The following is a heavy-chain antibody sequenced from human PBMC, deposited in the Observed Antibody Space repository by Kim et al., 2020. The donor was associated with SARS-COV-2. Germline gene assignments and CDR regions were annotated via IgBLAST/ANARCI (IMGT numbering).Heavy chain of an antibody. CDR1: GFTFSSYA. Sequence: GGSLRLSCAAFGFTFSSYAMHWVRQAPGTGLEWVALISYDGTNKYYADSVKGRFTISRDNSKNTLYLQMNSLRAEDTAVYYCARSGSGSYYSWFDPWGQGTLVTVSS. CDR2: ISYDGTNK. CDR3: ARSGSGSYYSWFDP. J-gene: IGHJ5*02. V-gene: IGHV3-30*04. D-gene: IGHD3-10*01.